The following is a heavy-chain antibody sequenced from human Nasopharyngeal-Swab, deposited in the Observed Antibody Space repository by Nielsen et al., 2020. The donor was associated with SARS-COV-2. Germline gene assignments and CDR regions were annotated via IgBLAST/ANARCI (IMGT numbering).Heavy chain of an antibody. CDR2: INHSGST. J-gene: IGHJ3*02. CDR3: ATDGGILNAFDI. CDR1: GGSFSGYY. V-gene: IGHV4-34*01. D-gene: IGHD3-16*01. Sequence: SETLSLTCAVYGGSFSGYYWSWIRQPPGKGLEWIGEINHSGSTNYNPSLKSRVTISVDTSKNQFSLKLSSVTAADTAVYYCATDGGILNAFDIWGQGTMVTVSS.